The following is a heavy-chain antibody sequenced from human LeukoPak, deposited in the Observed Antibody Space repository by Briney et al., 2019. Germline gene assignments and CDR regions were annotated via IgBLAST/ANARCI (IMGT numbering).Heavy chain of an antibody. Sequence: SETLSLTCTVSGGSISSYYWSWIRQPPGKGLEWIGYIYYSGSTNYNPSLKSRVTISVDTSKNQFSLKLSSVTAADTAVYYCARLLYSGFGYSYGYDAFDIWGQGTMVTVSS. CDR2: IYYSGST. CDR1: GGSISSYY. V-gene: IGHV4-59*01. CDR3: ARLLYSGFGYSYGYDAFDI. D-gene: IGHD5-18*01. J-gene: IGHJ3*02.